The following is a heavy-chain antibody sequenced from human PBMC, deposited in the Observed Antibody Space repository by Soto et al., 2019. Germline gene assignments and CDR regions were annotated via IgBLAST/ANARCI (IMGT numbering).Heavy chain of an antibody. CDR1: GGTFSSYT. J-gene: IGHJ5*02. V-gene: IGHV1-69*08. CDR3: ARDYYVSGSYYNDFWFDP. D-gene: IGHD3-10*01. CDR2: IIPILGIA. Sequence: QVQLVQSGAEVKKPGSSVKVSCKASGGTFSSYTISWVRQAPGQGLEWMGRIIPILGIANYAQKFQGRVTITADKSTSTAYMELSSLRSEDTAVYYCARDYYVSGSYYNDFWFDPWGQGTLVTVSS.